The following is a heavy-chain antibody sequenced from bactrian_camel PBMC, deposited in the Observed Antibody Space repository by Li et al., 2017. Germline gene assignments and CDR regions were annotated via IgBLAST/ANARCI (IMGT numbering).Heavy chain of an antibody. CDR1: GTTHTRRC. V-gene: IGHV3S54*01. CDR2: IYTGGASA. CDR3: AARVTMGWVMPFRY. D-gene: IGHD5*01. Sequence: HVQLVESGGGSVQAGGSLKLSCTLSGTTHTRRCMGWFRQAPRKEREGVAAIYTGGASAYYADSVKGRFTISRDNAKNTVYLQMNSLKSEDTAVYYCAARVTMGWVMPFRYWGQGTQVTVS. J-gene: IGHJ6*01.